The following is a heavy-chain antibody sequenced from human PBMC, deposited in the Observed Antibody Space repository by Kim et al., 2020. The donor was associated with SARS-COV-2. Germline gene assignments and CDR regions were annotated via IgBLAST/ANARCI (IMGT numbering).Heavy chain of an antibody. D-gene: IGHD2-8*01. CDR2: IYPGNSDT. CDR3: VRGVGTYYLDY. V-gene: IGHV5-51*01. CDR1: GYTFSTFW. Sequence: GESLKISCKASGYTFSTFWIGWVRQMPGRGLEWMGIIYPGNSDTRNSPSFQGQVTISADKSIRAASLKWSSLKASDTAMYYCVRGVGTYYLDYWGQGTLVTVSS. J-gene: IGHJ4*02.